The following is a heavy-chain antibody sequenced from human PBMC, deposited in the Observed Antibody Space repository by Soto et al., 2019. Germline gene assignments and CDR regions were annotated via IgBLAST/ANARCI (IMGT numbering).Heavy chain of an antibody. CDR3: ARDLLPYYYDSSGFPKPLDY. J-gene: IGHJ4*02. Sequence: ASVKVSCKASGYTFTSYGISWVRQAPGQGLEWMGWISAYNGNTNYAQKLQGRVTMTTDTSTSTAYMELRSLRSDDTAVYYCARDLLPYYYDSSGFPKPLDYWGQGTLVTVSS. D-gene: IGHD3-22*01. V-gene: IGHV1-18*01. CDR2: ISAYNGNT. CDR1: GYTFTSYG.